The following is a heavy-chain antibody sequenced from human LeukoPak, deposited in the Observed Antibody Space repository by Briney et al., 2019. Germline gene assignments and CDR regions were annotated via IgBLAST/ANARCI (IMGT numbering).Heavy chain of an antibody. CDR3: AKDPTGGVIVVVAYFDY. CDR1: GFTFSNYG. J-gene: IGHJ4*02. Sequence: PGGSLRLSCAASGFTFSNYGMSWVRQAPGKGLEWVSAISGSGGSTYYADSVKGRFTISRDNSKNTLYLQMNSLRAEDTAVYYCAKDPTGGVIVVVAYFDYWGQGTLVTVSS. V-gene: IGHV3-23*01. CDR2: ISGSGGST. D-gene: IGHD2-15*01.